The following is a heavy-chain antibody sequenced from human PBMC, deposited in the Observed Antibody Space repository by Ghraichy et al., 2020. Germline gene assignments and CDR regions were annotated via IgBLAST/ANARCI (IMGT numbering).Heavy chain of an antibody. Sequence: GGSLRLSCAASGFRFSDHYMDWVRQAPGKGLEWIGRGRNKANSYTTEYAASVKGRFTISRDDSKMSLYLHMNSLKTEDTAVYFCSRGGTATTAYYDPMDVWGLGTTVTVSS. CDR1: GFRFSDHY. CDR3: SRGGTATTAYYDPMDV. D-gene: IGHD1-1*01. V-gene: IGHV3-72*01. J-gene: IGHJ6*02. CDR2: GRNKANSYTT.